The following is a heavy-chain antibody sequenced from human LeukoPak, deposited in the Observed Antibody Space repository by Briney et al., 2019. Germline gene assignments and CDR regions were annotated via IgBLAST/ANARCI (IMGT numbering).Heavy chain of an antibody. CDR1: GGSVSSSSYY. Sequence: PSETLSLTCTVSGGSVSSSSYYWGWIRQPPGKGLEWIGSIYYSGSTYYNPSLKSRVTISVDTSKNQFSLKLSSVTAADTAVYYCASQVVEWLRFLGEDYWGQGTLVTVSS. D-gene: IGHD5-12*01. CDR2: IYYSGST. J-gene: IGHJ4*02. V-gene: IGHV4-39*01. CDR3: ASQVVEWLRFLGEDY.